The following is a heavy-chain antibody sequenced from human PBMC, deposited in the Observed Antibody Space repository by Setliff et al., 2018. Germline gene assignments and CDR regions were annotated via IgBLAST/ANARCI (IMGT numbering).Heavy chain of an antibody. J-gene: IGHJ5*02. CDR1: GYSFTSYW. D-gene: IGHD3-3*01. Sequence: RGASLKISCKGSGYSFTSYWIGWVRQMPGKGLEWMGIIYPGDSDTRYSPSFQGQVTISADKSISTAYLQWSSLKASDTAMYYCARSRSNFWSGYFNWFDPWGQGTLVTVSS. CDR2: IYPGDSDT. CDR3: ARSRSNFWSGYFNWFDP. V-gene: IGHV5-51*01.